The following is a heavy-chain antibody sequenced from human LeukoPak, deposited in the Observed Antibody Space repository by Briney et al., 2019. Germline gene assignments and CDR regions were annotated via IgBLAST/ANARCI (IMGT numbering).Heavy chain of an antibody. D-gene: IGHD6-13*01. V-gene: IGHV5-51*01. CDR2: IYPGDSDT. CDR3: ARPRIAAAGKVYYMDV. Sequence: GSALKISCKGSGNSIISYLIGWVRQMPGKGQEWMGIIYPGDSDTRCNPSLGGQVTTTDANFSSTDHLQRRTRTAATTAMYYCARPRIAAAGKVYYMDVWSKGTTVTVSS. J-gene: IGHJ6*03. CDR1: GNSIISYL.